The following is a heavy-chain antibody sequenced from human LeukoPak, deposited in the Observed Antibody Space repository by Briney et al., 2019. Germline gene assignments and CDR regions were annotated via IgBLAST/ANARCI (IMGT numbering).Heavy chain of an antibody. J-gene: IGHJ4*02. CDR1: GFTFSSFA. Sequence: GGSLRLSCAASGFTFSSFAMNWVRQAPGQGLEWVSIISGSGDTTHYTDSVKGRFTVSRDNSKNTLYLQMNSLRAEDTAVYYCAKIPQVATATVPYFDHWGQGTLVTVSS. V-gene: IGHV3-23*01. CDR3: AKIPQVATATVPYFDH. D-gene: IGHD2-15*01. CDR2: ISGSGDTT.